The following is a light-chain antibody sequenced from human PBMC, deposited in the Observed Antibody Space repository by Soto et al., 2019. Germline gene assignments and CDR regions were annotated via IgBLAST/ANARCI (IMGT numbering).Light chain of an antibody. V-gene: IGKV1-9*01. Sequence: DVQLTQSPSFLSASVGDRVTIPCRASQGISSYLAWYQQKPGKAPKLLIYAASTLQSGVPSRFSGSGSGTEFTLTISSLQPEDFATYYCQQLNSYPQVSFGQGTRPAI. CDR1: QGISSY. J-gene: IGKJ5*01. CDR3: QQLNSYPQVS. CDR2: AAS.